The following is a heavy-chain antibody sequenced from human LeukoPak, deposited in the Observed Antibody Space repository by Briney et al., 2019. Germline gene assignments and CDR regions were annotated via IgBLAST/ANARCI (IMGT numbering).Heavy chain of an antibody. CDR3: ARHEGLTYYYYGMDV. V-gene: IGHV4-34*01. D-gene: IGHD3-9*01. CDR2: INYSGST. CDR1: GGSFSGYY. J-gene: IGHJ6*02. Sequence: SETLSLTCAVYGGSFSGYYWSWIRQSPGKGLEWIGEINYSGSTNYNPSLKSRATISVDTSKNQFSLKLSSVTAADTAVYYCARHEGLTYYYYGMDVWGQGTTVTVSS.